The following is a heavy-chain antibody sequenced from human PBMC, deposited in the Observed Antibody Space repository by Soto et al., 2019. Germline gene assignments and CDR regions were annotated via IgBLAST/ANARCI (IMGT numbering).Heavy chain of an antibody. CDR3: ASCHWNGPNDY. J-gene: IGHJ4*02. Sequence: EVQLEESGGGLVQPGGSLRLSCAASGLTVSDNYIRWVRHAPGKGLEWVSVIYRGGDTYYAESVKGRFTISTDNSKKQVDLQMNSLRDEDTAVYYCASCHWNGPNDYWGQGTLVTVSS. D-gene: IGHD1-1*01. CDR2: IYRGGDT. CDR1: GLTVSDNY. V-gene: IGHV3-66*01.